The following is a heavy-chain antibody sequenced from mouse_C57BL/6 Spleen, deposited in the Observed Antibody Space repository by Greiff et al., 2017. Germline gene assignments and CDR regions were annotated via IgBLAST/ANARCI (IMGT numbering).Heavy chain of an antibody. Sequence: EVKVVESGGGLVKPGGSLKLSCAASGFTFSDYGMHWVRQAPEKGLEWVAYISSGSSTIYYADTVKGRFTISRDNAQNTLFLQMTSLRSEDTAMYYCARFSPLYAMDYWGQGTSVTVSS. CDR2: ISSGSSTI. CDR3: ARFSPLYAMDY. CDR1: GFTFSDYG. J-gene: IGHJ4*01. V-gene: IGHV5-17*01. D-gene: IGHD6-1*01.